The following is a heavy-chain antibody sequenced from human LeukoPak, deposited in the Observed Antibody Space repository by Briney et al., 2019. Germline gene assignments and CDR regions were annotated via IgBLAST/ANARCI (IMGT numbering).Heavy chain of an antibody. J-gene: IGHJ4*02. Sequence: PGGSLRLSCAASGFTFSSYGMHWVRQAPGKGLEWVAVIWYDGSNKYYADSVKGRFTISRDNSKNTLCLQMNSLKAEDTAVYYCAKEDRSGSSGYNDYWGQGTLVTVSS. CDR3: AKEDRSGSSGYNDY. D-gene: IGHD3-22*01. CDR2: IWYDGSNK. CDR1: GFTFSSYG. V-gene: IGHV3-33*06.